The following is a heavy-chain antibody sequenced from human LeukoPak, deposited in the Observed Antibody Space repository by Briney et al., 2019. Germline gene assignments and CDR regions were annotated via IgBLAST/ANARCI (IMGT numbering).Heavy chain of an antibody. J-gene: IGHJ4*02. CDR2: ISNSGNTK. CDR3: AAVIDY. Sequence: GGSLRLSCAAPGFTFSNYAMNWIRQAPGKGLEWISYISNSGNTKYYADSVKGRFTISRDNANNSVYLQMNNLRAEDTAVYYCAAVIDYWGQGTLVTVSS. V-gene: IGHV3-48*03. CDR1: GFTFSNYA.